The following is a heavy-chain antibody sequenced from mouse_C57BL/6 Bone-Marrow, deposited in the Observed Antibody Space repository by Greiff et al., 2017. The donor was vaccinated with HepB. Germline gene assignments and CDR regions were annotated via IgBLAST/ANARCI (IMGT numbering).Heavy chain of an antibody. V-gene: IGHV1-74*01. CDR3: SISKSLYYGSRYFDY. CDR1: GYTFTSYW. J-gene: IGHJ2*01. Sequence: QVQLQQPGAELVKPGASVKVSCKASGYTFTSYWMHWVKQRPGQGLEWIGRIHPSDSDTNYNQKFKGKATLTVDKSSSTAYMQLSSLTSEDSAVSYYSISKSLYYGSRYFDYWGQGTTLTVSS. CDR2: IHPSDSDT. D-gene: IGHD2-1*01.